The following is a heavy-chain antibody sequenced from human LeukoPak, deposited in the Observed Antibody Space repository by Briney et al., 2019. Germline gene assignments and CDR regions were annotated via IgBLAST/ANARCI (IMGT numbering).Heavy chain of an antibody. CDR3: ARLTEPGYSGYDYSDY. V-gene: IGHV1-69*04. CDR2: IIPILGIA. D-gene: IGHD5-12*01. Sequence: SVKVSCKASGGTFSSYAISWVRQAPGQGLELMGRIIPILGIANYAQKFQGRVTITADKSTSTAYMELSSLRSEDTAVYYCARLTEPGYSGYDYSDYWGQGTLVTVSS. J-gene: IGHJ4*02. CDR1: GGTFSSYA.